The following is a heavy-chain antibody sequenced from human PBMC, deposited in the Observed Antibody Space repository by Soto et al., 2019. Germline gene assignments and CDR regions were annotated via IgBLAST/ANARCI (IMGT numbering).Heavy chain of an antibody. D-gene: IGHD6-6*01. J-gene: IGHJ6*02. V-gene: IGHV3-9*01. CDR3: AKDRYSSSAYYYYGMDA. Sequence: EVQLVESGGGLVQPGRSLRLSCAAYGFIFDDYALHWVRQAPGKGLERGAVISGNSGSLGYAGSVKGRFTISRDNAKNSLYLQMNRLRAEDTALYYCAKDRYSSSAYYYYGMDAWGQGTTVTVSS. CDR1: GFIFDDYA. CDR2: ISGNSGSL.